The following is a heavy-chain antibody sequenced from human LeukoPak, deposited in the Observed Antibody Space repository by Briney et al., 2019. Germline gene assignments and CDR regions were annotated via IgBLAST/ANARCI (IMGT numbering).Heavy chain of an antibody. CDR1: GGSINSGSYY. J-gene: IGHJ5*02. Sequence: SQTLSLTCTVSGGSINSGSYYWSWIRQPAGKGLEWVGRIYTGGSTNYNPSLKSRVTISVDTSKNQFSLKLTPVTSADTAVYYCARGIPYNTSWLNWFDPWGQGTLVTVSS. CDR2: IYTGGST. V-gene: IGHV4-61*02. CDR3: ARGIPYNTSWLNWFDP. D-gene: IGHD6-6*01.